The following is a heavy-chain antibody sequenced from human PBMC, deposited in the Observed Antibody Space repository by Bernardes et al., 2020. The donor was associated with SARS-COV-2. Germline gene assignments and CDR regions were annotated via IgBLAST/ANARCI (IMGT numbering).Heavy chain of an antibody. CDR3: ARGGWELGY. Sequence: SESLCLTCTVSGFTISRFYRSWTRQPPGKGLEWIGDIHYNGSTDYNAALKSRAIISVDTSKNQFPLKLSSVTDANTADYYCARGGWELGYWGQGTLATVSS. D-gene: IGHD1-26*01. J-gene: IGHJ4*02. CDR2: IHYNGST. CDR1: GFTISRFY. V-gene: IGHV4-59*01.